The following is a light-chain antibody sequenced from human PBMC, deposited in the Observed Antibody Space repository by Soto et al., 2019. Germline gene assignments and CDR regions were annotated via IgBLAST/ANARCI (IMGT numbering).Light chain of an antibody. CDR2: GAS. CDR1: QSVSSSY. Sequence: EIVLTQSPGTLSLSPGERATLSCRASQSVSSSYLAWYQQKPGQAPRLLIYGASSRATGIPDRFSGSGSVTDFTLTISRLEPEDFAVYYCQQYSSSPRTFGQGTKVEIK. V-gene: IGKV3-20*01. J-gene: IGKJ1*01. CDR3: QQYSSSPRT.